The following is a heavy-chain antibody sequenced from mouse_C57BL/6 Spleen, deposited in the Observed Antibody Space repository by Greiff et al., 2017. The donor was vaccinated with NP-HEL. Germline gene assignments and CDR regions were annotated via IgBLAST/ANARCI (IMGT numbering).Heavy chain of an antibody. CDR3: ARSTGRGPYAMDY. J-gene: IGHJ4*01. V-gene: IGHV1-63*01. CDR1: GYTFTNYW. CDR2: IYPGGGYT. Sequence: VQLVESGAELVRPGTSVKMSCKASGYTFTNYWIGWAKQRPGHGLEWIGDIYPGGGYTNYNEKFKGKATLTADKSSSTAYMQFSSLTSEDSAIYYCARSTGRGPYAMDYWGQGTSVTVSS. D-gene: IGHD3-1*01.